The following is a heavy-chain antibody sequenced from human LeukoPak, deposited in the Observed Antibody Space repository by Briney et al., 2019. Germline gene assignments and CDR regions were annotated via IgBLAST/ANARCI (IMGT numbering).Heavy chain of an antibody. CDR2: IWYGGSNK. CDR1: GFTLSVYD. CDR3: AKDLEDTAMVKGYYMDV. D-gene: IGHD5-18*01. J-gene: IGHJ6*03. V-gene: IGHV3-30*02. Sequence: GGSLRLSCAASGFTLSVYDMSWVRQAPGKGLEWVAVIWYGGSNKYYADSVKGRITISRDNSKNTLYLQMISLRAEDTAVYYCAKDLEDTAMVKGYYMDVWGKGTTVTVSS.